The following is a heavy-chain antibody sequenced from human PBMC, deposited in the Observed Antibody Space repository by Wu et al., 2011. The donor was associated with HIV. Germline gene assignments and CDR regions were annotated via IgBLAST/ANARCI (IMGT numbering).Heavy chain of an antibody. Sequence: QVQLVQSGAEVKKPWASVKVSCKASGYMFTSYGISWVRQAPGQGLEWMGWISVNNDNTNYAQRFQGRVTMTTDTSTSTAYMELRSLRSDDTAVYYCARDVLRYFDWLLGVEYYFDYWGQGTLVTVSS. CDR3: ARDVLRYFDWLLGVEYYFDY. CDR1: GYMFTSYG. CDR2: ISVNNDNT. J-gene: IGHJ4*02. V-gene: IGHV1-18*01. D-gene: IGHD3-9*01.